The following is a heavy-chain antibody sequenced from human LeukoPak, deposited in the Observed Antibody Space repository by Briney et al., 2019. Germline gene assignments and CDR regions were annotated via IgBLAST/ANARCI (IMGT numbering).Heavy chain of an antibody. J-gene: IGHJ4*02. Sequence: GGSLRLSCAASAFTFSSYAMSWVRQAPGKGLEWVSSVCGSGGYTYYAGSAKGRFTISRDKSKNTLYLQMNSLRAEDTAIYYCAKDRPNYYDSSGHYYRRDGDYWGQGTLVTVSS. CDR1: AFTFSSYA. CDR3: AKDRPNYYDSSGHYYRRDGDY. CDR2: VCGSGGYT. V-gene: IGHV3-23*01. D-gene: IGHD3-22*01.